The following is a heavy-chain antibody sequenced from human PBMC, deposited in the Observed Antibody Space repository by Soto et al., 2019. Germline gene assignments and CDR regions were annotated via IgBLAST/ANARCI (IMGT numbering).Heavy chain of an antibody. V-gene: IGHV4-4*02. J-gene: IGHJ5*02. D-gene: IGHD3-22*01. CDR2: IYHSGST. Sequence: PSETLSLTCAVSGGSISSSNWWSWVRQPPGKGLEWIGEIYHSGSTNYNPSLKSRVTISVDKSKNQFSLKLTSVTAADTAVYFCARKAREYSDSSAYPNWFGPWGQGTLVTVSS. CDR3: ARKAREYSDSSAYPNWFGP. CDR1: GGSISSSNW.